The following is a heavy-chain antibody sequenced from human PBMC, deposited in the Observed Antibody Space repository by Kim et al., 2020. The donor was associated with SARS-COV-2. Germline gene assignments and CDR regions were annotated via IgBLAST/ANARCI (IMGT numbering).Heavy chain of an antibody. Sequence: VKGRFTISSENSKTTLYLQMNRLRAEDTAVYYCARVDDYDSSGYPCVDYWGQGTLVTVSS. D-gene: IGHD3-22*01. V-gene: IGHV3-30*07. CDR3: ARVDDYDSSGYPCVDY. J-gene: IGHJ4*02.